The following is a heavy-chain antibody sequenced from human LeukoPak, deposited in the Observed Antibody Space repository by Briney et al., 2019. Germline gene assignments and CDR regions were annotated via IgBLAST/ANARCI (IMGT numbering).Heavy chain of an antibody. CDR1: XY. Sequence: XYWSWIXQRPGKRLEWSGCIYYSGSTNYNPSLKSRVTMSVDTSKNQFSLKLSSVTAADTAVYYCARLYGGNGDYWGQGTLVTVSS. CDR3: ARLYGGNGDY. J-gene: IGHJ4*02. D-gene: IGHD2-15*01. CDR2: IYYSGST. V-gene: IGHV4-59*08.